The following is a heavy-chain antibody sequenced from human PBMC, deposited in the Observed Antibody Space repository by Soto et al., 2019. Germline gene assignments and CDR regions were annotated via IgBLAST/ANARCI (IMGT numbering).Heavy chain of an antibody. CDR3: ARHTPAISISAQ. CDR2: IYYSAST. Sequence: SETLSLTCPVSGGSISSYYWSWIRQPPGKGLEWIGYIYYSASTNYSPSLKSRVTISVDTSKNQFSLNLSSVTAADTAVYYCARHTPAISISAQWGQGTLVTVTS. CDR1: GGSISSYY. V-gene: IGHV4-59*08. J-gene: IGHJ4*02. D-gene: IGHD2-15*01.